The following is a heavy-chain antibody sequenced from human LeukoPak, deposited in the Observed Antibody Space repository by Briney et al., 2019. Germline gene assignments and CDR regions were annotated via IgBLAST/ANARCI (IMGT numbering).Heavy chain of an antibody. CDR3: ARDPTVTSLGAGWGFDP. V-gene: IGHV1-69*13. J-gene: IGHJ5*02. D-gene: IGHD4-17*01. CDR1: GGTFSSYA. CDR2: IIPIFGTA. Sequence: GASVKPSCTASGGTFSSYAISWVRQAPGQGLEWMGGIIPIFGTANYAQKFQGRVTITADESTSTAYMELSSLRSEDTAVYYCARDPTVTSLGAGWGFDPWGQGTLVTVSS.